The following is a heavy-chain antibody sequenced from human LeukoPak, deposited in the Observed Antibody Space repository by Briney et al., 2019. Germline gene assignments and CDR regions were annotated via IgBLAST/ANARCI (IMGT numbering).Heavy chain of an antibody. D-gene: IGHD3-22*01. CDR1: GFTFSSYW. V-gene: IGHV3-7*01. J-gene: IGHJ5*02. CDR3: AKANYYDSSGAPPVANWFDP. Sequence: GGSLRLSCAASGFTFSSYWMSWVRQAPGKGLEWVANIKQDGSEKYYVDSVKGRFTISRDNSKNTLYLQMNSLRVEDTAVYYCAKANYYDSSGAPPVANWFDPWGQGTLVTVSS. CDR2: IKQDGSEK.